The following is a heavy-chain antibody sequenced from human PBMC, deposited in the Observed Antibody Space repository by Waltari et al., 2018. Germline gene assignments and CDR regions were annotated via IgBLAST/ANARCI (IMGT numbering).Heavy chain of an antibody. J-gene: IGHJ4*02. CDR1: GFTFSSYA. V-gene: IGHV3-30-3*01. Sequence: QVQLVESGGGVVQPGRSLRLSCAASGFTFSSYAMHWVRQAPGKGLEWVAVISYDGSNKYYADSGKGRFTISRDNSKNTLYLQMNSLRAEDTAVYYCARGDYYGSGSYYNEPFDYWGQGTLVTVSS. D-gene: IGHD3-10*01. CDR2: ISYDGSNK. CDR3: ARGDYYGSGSYYNEPFDY.